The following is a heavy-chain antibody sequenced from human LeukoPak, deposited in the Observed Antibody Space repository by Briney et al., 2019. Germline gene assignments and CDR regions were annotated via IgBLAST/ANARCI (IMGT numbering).Heavy chain of an antibody. CDR1: GGSISSGDYY. J-gene: IGHJ4*02. CDR3: ARAVSGGSRVFDY. Sequence: SSETLSLTCTVSGGSISSGDYYWSWIRQPPGKGLEWIGYIYYSGSTNYNPSLKSRVTISVDTSKNQFSLKLSSVTAADTAVYYCARAVSGGSRVFDYWGQGTLVTVSS. CDR2: IYYSGST. V-gene: IGHV4-61*08. D-gene: IGHD7-27*01.